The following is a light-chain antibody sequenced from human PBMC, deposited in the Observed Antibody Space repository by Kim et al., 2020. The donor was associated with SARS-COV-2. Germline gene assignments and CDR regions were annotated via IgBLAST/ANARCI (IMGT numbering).Light chain of an antibody. Sequence: SALTQPASVSGSPGQSITISCTGTSSDVETYDLVSWYQQRPGKAPKLMIYDVSERPSGISDRFSASKSGNTASLTISGLQPEDEGDYYCCSYVRGGTMMFGGGTQLTVL. V-gene: IGLV2-23*02. CDR2: DVS. CDR3: CSYVRGGTMM. J-gene: IGLJ3*02. CDR1: SSDVETYDL.